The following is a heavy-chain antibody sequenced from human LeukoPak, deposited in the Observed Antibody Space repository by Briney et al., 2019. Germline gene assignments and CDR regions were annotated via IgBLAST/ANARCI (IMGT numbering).Heavy chain of an antibody. D-gene: IGHD1-26*01. CDR3: AKGWELLRSY. CDR2: ISGSGGST. Sequence: PGGSLRLSCAASGFPFSSYAMSWVRQAPGKGLEWVSSISGSGGSTYYADSVKGRFTISRDNSKNTLNLQMNSLRADDTAVYYCAKGWELLRSYWGQGTLVTVSS. J-gene: IGHJ4*02. CDR1: GFPFSSYA. V-gene: IGHV3-23*01.